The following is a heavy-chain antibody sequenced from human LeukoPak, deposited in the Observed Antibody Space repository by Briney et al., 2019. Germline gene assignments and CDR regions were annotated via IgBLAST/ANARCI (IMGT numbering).Heavy chain of an antibody. CDR1: GFTFSSYS. D-gene: IGHD6-19*01. J-gene: IGHJ4*02. CDR2: ISSSTSAI. V-gene: IGHV3-48*01. Sequence: GGSLRLSCAASGFTFSSYSMNWVRQAPGKGLEWISYISSSTSAIYYADSVKGRFTISRDNAKNSLYLQMNSLRAEDTAVYYCAVIAVAGFDYWGQGTLVTVPS. CDR3: AVIAVAGFDY.